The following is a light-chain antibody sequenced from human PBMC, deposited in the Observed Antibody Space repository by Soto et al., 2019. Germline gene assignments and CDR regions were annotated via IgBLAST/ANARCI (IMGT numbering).Light chain of an antibody. CDR1: NIESKS. V-gene: IGLV3-21*02. CDR2: DDS. CDR3: QVWDSTTDHVV. Sequence: SYELTQPPSVSVAPGQTARITCGGYNIESKSVHWYQQRPGQAPVLVVSDDSDRPSGIPERFSGSNSGNTATLTISRVEAGDEADYYCQVWDSTTDHVVFAGGTKLTVL. J-gene: IGLJ2*01.